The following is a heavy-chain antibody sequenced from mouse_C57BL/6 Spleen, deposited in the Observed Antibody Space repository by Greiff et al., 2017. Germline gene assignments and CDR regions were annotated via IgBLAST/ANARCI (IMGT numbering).Heavy chain of an antibody. V-gene: IGHV5-4*01. D-gene: IGHD1-1*01. Sequence: EVMLVESGGGLVKPGGSLKLSCAASGFTFSSYAMSWVRQTPEKRLEWVATISDGGSYTYYPDNVKGRFTISRDNAKNNLYLQMSHLKSEDTAMYYCARDLGDYYGSSWRFAYWGQGTLVTVSA. J-gene: IGHJ3*01. CDR3: ARDLGDYYGSSWRFAY. CDR1: GFTFSSYA. CDR2: ISDGGSYT.